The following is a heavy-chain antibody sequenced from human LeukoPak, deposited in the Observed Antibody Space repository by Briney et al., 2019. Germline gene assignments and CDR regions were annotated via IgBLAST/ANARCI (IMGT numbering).Heavy chain of an antibody. CDR2: IYYIGNT. Sequence: SETLSLTCAVYGGSFSGYYWSWIRQPPGKGLEWIGTIYYIGNTYYNPSLKSRVIISRDTSKNQFSLKLSSVTAADTAVYYCARSGPYYYDSSGYANWFDPWGQGTLVTVSS. CDR3: ARSGPYYYDSSGYANWFDP. CDR1: GGSFSGYY. D-gene: IGHD3-22*01. J-gene: IGHJ5*02. V-gene: IGHV4-34*01.